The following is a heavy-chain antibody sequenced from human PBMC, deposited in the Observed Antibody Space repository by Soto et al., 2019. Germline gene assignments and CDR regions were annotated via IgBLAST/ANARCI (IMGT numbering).Heavy chain of an antibody. J-gene: IGHJ4*02. V-gene: IGHV4-34*01. CDR1: GGSFSGYY. CDR3: ARGFKTVLRYFDWLSPYYFDY. D-gene: IGHD3-9*01. Sequence: SETLSLTCAVYGGSFSGYYWSWIRQPPGKGLEWIGEINHSGSTNYNPSLKSRVTISVDTSKNQFSLKLSSVTAADTAVYYCARGFKTVLRYFDWLSPYYFDYWGQGTLVTVSS. CDR2: INHSGST.